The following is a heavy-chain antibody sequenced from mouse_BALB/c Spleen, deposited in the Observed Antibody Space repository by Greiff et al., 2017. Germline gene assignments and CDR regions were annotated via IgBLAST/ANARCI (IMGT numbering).Heavy chain of an antibody. Sequence: VMLVESGPGLVAPSQSLSITCTVSGFSLTGYGVNWVRQPPGKGLEWLGMIWGDGSTDYNSALKSRLSISKDNSKSQVFLKMNSLQTDDTARYYCARDLLLRYYAMDYWGQGTSVTVSS. D-gene: IGHD1-1*01. CDR2: IWGDGST. CDR1: GFSLTGYG. J-gene: IGHJ4*01. V-gene: IGHV2-6-7*01. CDR3: ARDLLLRYYAMDY.